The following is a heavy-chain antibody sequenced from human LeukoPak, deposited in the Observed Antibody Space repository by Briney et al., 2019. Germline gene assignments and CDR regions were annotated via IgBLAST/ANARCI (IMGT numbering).Heavy chain of an antibody. V-gene: IGHV1-18*01. CDR1: GYTFTSYG. J-gene: IGHJ4*02. CDR3: ARDLAAYYYGSGSPRNDY. D-gene: IGHD3-10*01. CDR2: ISAYNGNT. Sequence: ASVKVSCKASGYTFTSYGISWVRQAPGQGLEWMGWISAYNGNTNYAQKLQGRVTMTTDTSTSTAYMELRSLRSDDTAVYYCARDLAAYYYGSGSPRNDYWGQGTLVTVSS.